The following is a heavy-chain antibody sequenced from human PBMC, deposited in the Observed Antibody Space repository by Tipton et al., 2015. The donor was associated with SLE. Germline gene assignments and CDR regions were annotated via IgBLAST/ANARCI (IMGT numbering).Heavy chain of an antibody. D-gene: IGHD2-8*01. CDR1: GGSFSGYY. V-gene: IGHV4-34*01. J-gene: IGHJ5*02. CDR2: INHSGST. Sequence: TLSLTCAVYGGSFSGYYWSWIRQPPGKGLEWIGEINHSGSTNYNPSLKSRVTISVDTSKNQFSLKLSSVTAADTAVYYCARALGMVYEGNCFDPWGQGTLVTVSS. CDR3: ARALGMVYEGNCFDP.